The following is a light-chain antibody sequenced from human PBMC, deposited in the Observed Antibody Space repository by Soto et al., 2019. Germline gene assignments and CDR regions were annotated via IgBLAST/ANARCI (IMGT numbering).Light chain of an antibody. CDR3: QQANSFPIT. J-gene: IGKJ5*01. Sequence: DIQMTQSPSSLSASVGDRVIITCRASQTISSHLNWYQQKPGKAPNLLVYAASSLQSGVPSRFTGSGSGTDFTLTISSLQPEDFATYYCQQANSFPITFGQGTRLEIK. V-gene: IGKV1-39*01. CDR1: QTISSH. CDR2: AAS.